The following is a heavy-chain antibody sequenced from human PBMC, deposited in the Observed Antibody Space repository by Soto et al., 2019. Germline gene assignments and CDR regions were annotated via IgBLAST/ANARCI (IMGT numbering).Heavy chain of an antibody. V-gene: IGHV1-2*02. J-gene: IGHJ6*02. CDR3: AREGVDIVAPQSYYYYYGMDV. D-gene: IGHD5-12*01. Sequence: ASVKVSCKASGYTFTGYYMHWVRQAPGQGLEWMEWINPNSGGTNYAQKFQGRVTMTRDTSISTAYMELSRLRSDDTAVYYCAREGVDIVAPQSYYYYYGMDVWGQGTTVTVSS. CDR1: GYTFTGYY. CDR2: INPNSGGT.